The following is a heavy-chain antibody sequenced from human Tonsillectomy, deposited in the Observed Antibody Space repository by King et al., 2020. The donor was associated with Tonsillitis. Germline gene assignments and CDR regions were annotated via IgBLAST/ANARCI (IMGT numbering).Heavy chain of an antibody. CDR3: ARSPPPYVFGDYAFDY. J-gene: IGHJ4*02. V-gene: IGHV4-38-2*01. CDR2: IYHSGST. Sequence: MQLQESGPGLVKPSETLSLTCAVSGYSISSDFYWGWIRQPPGKGLEWIGNIYHSGSTYYSPSLKTRVTISVDTSKNQFSLKLSSVTAADTAVYYCARSPPPYVFGDYAFDYWGQGTLVTVSS. CDR1: GYSISSDFY. D-gene: IGHD4-17*01.